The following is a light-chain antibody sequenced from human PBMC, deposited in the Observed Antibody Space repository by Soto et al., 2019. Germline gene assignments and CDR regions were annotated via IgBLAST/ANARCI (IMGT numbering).Light chain of an antibody. J-gene: IGLJ1*01. CDR2: EVS. Sequence: QSVLTQPASVSGSPGQSITISCTGTSSDIGNYDFVSWYQQVPGTAPKAMIYEVSSRPSGVSNRFSGSKSGNTASLTISGLQAEDEADYYCSSYTSSNTFYVFGTGTKLTVL. CDR1: SSDIGNYDF. V-gene: IGLV2-14*01. CDR3: SSYTSSNTFYV.